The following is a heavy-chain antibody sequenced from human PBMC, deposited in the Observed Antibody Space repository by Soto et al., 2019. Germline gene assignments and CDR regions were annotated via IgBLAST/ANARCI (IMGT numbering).Heavy chain of an antibody. CDR3: ASVVVVVAATDDAFDI. CDR1: GFTFSSYE. D-gene: IGHD2-15*01. CDR2: ISSSGSTI. J-gene: IGHJ3*02. V-gene: IGHV3-48*03. Sequence: EVQLVESGGGLLQPGGSLRLSCAASGFTFSSYEMNWVRQAPGKGLEWVSYISSSGSTIYYADSVKGRFTISRDNAKNSLYLQMNSLRAEDTAVYYCASVVVVVAATDDAFDIWGQGTMVTVSS.